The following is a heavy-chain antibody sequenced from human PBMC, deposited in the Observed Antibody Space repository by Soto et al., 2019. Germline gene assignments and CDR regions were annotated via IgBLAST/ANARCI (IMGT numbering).Heavy chain of an antibody. Sequence: SETLSLTCTVSGGSISSYYWSWIRQPPGKGLEWIGYIYYSGSTNYNPSLKSRVTISVDTSKNQFSLKLSSVTAADTAVYYCARADPKAYCGGDCYSYYFDYWGQGTLVTVSS. CDR2: IYYSGST. J-gene: IGHJ4*02. CDR1: GGSISSYY. D-gene: IGHD2-21*02. CDR3: ARADPKAYCGGDCYSYYFDY. V-gene: IGHV4-59*01.